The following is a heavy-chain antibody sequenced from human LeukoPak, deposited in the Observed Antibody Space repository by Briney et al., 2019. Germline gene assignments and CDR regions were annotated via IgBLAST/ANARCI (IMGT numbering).Heavy chain of an antibody. V-gene: IGHV3-30*03. CDR3: ARAYGSYYYYGMDV. CDR1: GFTFSSYG. D-gene: IGHD3-10*01. CDR2: ISYDGSNK. J-gene: IGHJ6*02. Sequence: GRSLRLSCAASGFTFSSYGVHWVRQAPGKGLEWVAVISYDGSNKYYADSVKGRFTISRDNSKNTLYLQMNSLRAEDTAVYYCARAYGSYYYYGMDVWGQGTTVTVSS.